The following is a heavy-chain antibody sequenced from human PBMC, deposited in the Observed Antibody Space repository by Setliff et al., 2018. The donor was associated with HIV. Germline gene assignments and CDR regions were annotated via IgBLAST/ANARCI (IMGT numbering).Heavy chain of an antibody. CDR1: GFTFDDYT. J-gene: IGHJ4*02. CDR2: ISWDGGNT. Sequence: GGSLRLSCAASGFTFDDYTMHWVRQAPGKGLEWVSIISWDGGNTYYADSVKGRFTISRDNSKNSLYLQMNSLRTEDTALYYCVKNIGGYSSSSVFDYWGQGALVTVSS. CDR3: VKNIGGYSSSSVFDY. V-gene: IGHV3-43*01. D-gene: IGHD6-6*01.